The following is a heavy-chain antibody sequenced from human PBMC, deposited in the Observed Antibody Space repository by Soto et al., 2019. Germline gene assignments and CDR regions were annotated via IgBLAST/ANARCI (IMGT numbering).Heavy chain of an antibody. CDR1: GFTFSSYS. V-gene: IGHV3-21*01. CDR2: ISSSSSYI. CDR3: ARDGLPEIVVVVAAENWFDP. D-gene: IGHD2-15*01. J-gene: IGHJ5*02. Sequence: GGSLRLSCAASGFTFSSYSMNWVRQAPGKGLEWVSSISSSSSYIYYADSVKGRFTISRDNAKDSLYLQMNSLRAEDTAVYYCARDGLPEIVVVVAAENWFDPWGQGTLVTVSS.